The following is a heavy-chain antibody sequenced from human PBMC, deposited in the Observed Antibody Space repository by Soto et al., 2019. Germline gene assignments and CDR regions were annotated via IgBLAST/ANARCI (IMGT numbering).Heavy chain of an antibody. D-gene: IGHD6-6*01. V-gene: IGHV6-1*01. Sequence: SQTLSLTCAISGDSVSSNSAAWNWIRQSPSRGLEWLGRTYYRSKWYNDYAVSVKSRITINPDTSKNQFSLQLNSVTPEDTAVYYCARDAYSSSSFGYYYGMDVWGQGTTVTVSS. CDR2: TYYRSKWYN. CDR3: ARDAYSSSSFGYYYGMDV. CDR1: GDSVSSNSAA. J-gene: IGHJ6*02.